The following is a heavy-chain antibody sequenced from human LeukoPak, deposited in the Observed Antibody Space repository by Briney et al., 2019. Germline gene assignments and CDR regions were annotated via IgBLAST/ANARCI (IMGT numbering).Heavy chain of an antibody. D-gene: IGHD3-16*02. CDR1: GYTFTGYY. Sequence: ASVKVSCKASGYTFTGYYMHWVGQAPGQGREWMGWIKPNSGGTNYAQKFQGRVTMTRDTSISTAYMELSRLRSDDTAVYYCARQGSYKGYYDYVWGSYRPHRYFDYWGQGTLVTVSS. CDR2: IKPNSGGT. CDR3: ARQGSYKGYYDYVWGSYRPHRYFDY. J-gene: IGHJ4*02. V-gene: IGHV1-2*02.